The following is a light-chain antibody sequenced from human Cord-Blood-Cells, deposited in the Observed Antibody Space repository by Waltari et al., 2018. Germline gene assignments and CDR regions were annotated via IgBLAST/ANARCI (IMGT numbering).Light chain of an antibody. CDR1: RSDVGSYHL. CDR3: CSYAGSSTFYV. CDR2: EGS. V-gene: IGLV2-23*03. Sequence: QSALTQPASVSGSPGQSITIPCTGTRSDVGSYHLVSWYQQHQGKAPKLMIYEGSKRPSGVSNRFSGSKSGNTASLTSSGLQAEDEADYYCCSYAGSSTFYVFGTGTKVTVL. J-gene: IGLJ1*01.